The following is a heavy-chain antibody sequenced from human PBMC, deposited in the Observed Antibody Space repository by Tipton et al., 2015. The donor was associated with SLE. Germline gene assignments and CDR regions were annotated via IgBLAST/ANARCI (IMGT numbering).Heavy chain of an antibody. CDR2: ISKGGTT. CDR3: ARRDTTNCYDY. V-gene: IGHV3-64*01. Sequence: SLRLSCAASGFTFSDAWMTWVRQAPGRGLEYVSAISKGGTTYYSNSVKGRFTISRDNSKNTVSLQMGSLRTEDMAVYYCARRDTTNCYDYWGQGTVVTVSS. D-gene: IGHD1-26*01. J-gene: IGHJ4*02. CDR1: GFTFSDAW.